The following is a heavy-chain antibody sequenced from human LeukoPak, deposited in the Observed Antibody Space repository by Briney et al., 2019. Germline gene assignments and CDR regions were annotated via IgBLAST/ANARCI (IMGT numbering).Heavy chain of an antibody. Sequence: GSLRLSCAASGFIFSNYWMSWIRQPPGKGLEWIGSIHYSGTTYYNPSLKSRVTISVDTSKNQFSLKLTSVTAADTAVYYCATWIVGTTQRVDYWGQGTLVTVSS. V-gene: IGHV4-39*01. D-gene: IGHD1-26*01. CDR3: ATWIVGTTQRVDY. J-gene: IGHJ4*02. CDR2: IHYSGTT. CDR1: GFIFSNYW.